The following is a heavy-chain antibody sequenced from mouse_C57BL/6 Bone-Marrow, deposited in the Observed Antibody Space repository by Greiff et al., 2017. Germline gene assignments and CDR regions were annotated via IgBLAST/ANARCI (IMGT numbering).Heavy chain of an antibody. J-gene: IGHJ2*01. Sequence: QVQLQQPGAELVMPGASVKLSCKASGYTFTSYWMHWVKQRPGQGLEWIGEIDPSDSYTNYNQKFKGKSTLTVDKSSSTAYTQLSSLTSEDSAVYYCALPYFDYWGQGTTLTVSS. CDR3: ALPYFDY. CDR2: IDPSDSYT. D-gene: IGHD1-1*01. CDR1: GYTFTSYW. V-gene: IGHV1-69*01.